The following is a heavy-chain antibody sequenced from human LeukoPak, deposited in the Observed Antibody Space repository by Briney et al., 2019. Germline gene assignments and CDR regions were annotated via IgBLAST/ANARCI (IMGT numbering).Heavy chain of an antibody. CDR2: ISYGGNNQ. CDR1: GFTFSHYA. J-gene: IGHJ4*02. CDR3: ARAPDSSGYYYHFDY. V-gene: IGHV3-30-3*01. Sequence: GGSLRLSCGASGFTFSHYAMNWVRQAPGQGLEWLAIISYGGNNQYYADSVKGRFTISRDNSKNTVYLQMNSLRPEDTAVYYCARAPDSSGYYYHFDYWGQGTLVTVSS. D-gene: IGHD3-22*01.